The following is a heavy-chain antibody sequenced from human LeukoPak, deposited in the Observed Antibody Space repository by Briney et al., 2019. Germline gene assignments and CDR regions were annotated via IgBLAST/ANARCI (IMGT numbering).Heavy chain of an antibody. J-gene: IGHJ3*02. CDR1: GFTFSSYS. CDR2: ISSSSSYI. CDR3: AREYCSGGSCYSDAFDI. V-gene: IGHV3-21*01. D-gene: IGHD2-15*01. Sequence: SGGSLRLSCAASGFTFSSYSMNWVRQAPGKGLEWVSSISSSSSYIYYADSVKGRFTISGDNAKNSLYLQMNSLRAEDTAVYYCAREYCSGGSCYSDAFDIWGQGTMVTVSS.